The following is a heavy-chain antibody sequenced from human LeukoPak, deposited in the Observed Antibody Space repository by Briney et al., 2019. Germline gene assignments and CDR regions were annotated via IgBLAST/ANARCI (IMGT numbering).Heavy chain of an antibody. Sequence: PGRSLRLSCAASGFTFSSYGIHWVRQAPGKGLEWVTLFSYDGTSKYYADSVRGRFTISRDNSKNTLYLQMNSLRADDSAVYYCARGKGSESGYDYYWGQGTLVTVSS. V-gene: IGHV3-30*19. J-gene: IGHJ4*02. CDR3: ARGKGSESGYDYY. CDR2: FSYDGTSK. D-gene: IGHD5-12*01. CDR1: GFTFSSYG.